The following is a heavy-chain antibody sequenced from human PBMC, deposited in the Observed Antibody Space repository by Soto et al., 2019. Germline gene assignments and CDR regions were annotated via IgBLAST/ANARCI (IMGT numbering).Heavy chain of an antibody. V-gene: IGHV2-5*02. CDR1: GFSLSTSGVG. J-gene: IGHJ4*02. D-gene: IGHD3-22*01. CDR3: AHWYYYDSSGYYRYYFDY. CDR2: IYWDDDT. Sequence: KESGPTLVKPTQTLTLTCTFSGFSLSTSGVGVGWIRQPPGKALEWLALIYWDDDTRYSPSLKSRLTITKDTSKNQVVLTMTNMDPVDTATYYCAHWYYYDSSGYYRYYFDYWGQGTLVTVSS.